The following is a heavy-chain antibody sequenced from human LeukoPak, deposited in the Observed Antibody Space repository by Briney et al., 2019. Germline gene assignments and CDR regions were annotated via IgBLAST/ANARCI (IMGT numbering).Heavy chain of an antibody. D-gene: IGHD2-2*01. CDR2: IRYEGSNK. Sequence: GGSLRLSCAASGFTFSSYGMHWVRQAPGKGLEWVAFIRYEGSNKYYADSVKGRFTISRDNSKNTLYLQMNSLRAEDTAVYYCALIGYCSSTSCDRDPWGQGTLVTVSS. J-gene: IGHJ5*02. CDR3: ALIGYCSSTSCDRDP. V-gene: IGHV3-30*02. CDR1: GFTFSSYG.